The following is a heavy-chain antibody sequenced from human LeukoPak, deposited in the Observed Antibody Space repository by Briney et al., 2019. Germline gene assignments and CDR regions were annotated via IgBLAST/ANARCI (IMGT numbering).Heavy chain of an antibody. CDR1: GFTLSNYD. Sequence: GGSLRPSCAASGFTLSNYDMNWVRQAPGRGLEWVSSISTSSRYIYYKDSVRGRFTTSRDDAKNSLHLEMNSLRAEDTAVYYCARADCSSSTCYLRRSWFDPWGQGTLVTVSS. J-gene: IGHJ5*02. CDR3: ARADCSSSTCYLRRSWFDP. D-gene: IGHD2-2*01. CDR2: ISTSSRYI. V-gene: IGHV3-21*01.